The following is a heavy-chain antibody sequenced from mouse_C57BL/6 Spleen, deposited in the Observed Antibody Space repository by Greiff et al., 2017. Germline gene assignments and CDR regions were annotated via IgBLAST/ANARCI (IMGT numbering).Heavy chain of an antibody. CDR3: AALWSLEYFDY. CDR2: IHPNSGST. Sequence: QVQLQQPGAELVKPGASVKLSCKASGYTFTSYWMHWVKQRPGQGLEWIGMIHPNSGSTNYNEKFKSKATLTVDKSSSTAYMQLSSLTSEDSAVYYCAALWSLEYFDYWGQGTTLTVSS. CDR1: GYTFTSYW. J-gene: IGHJ2*01. V-gene: IGHV1-64*01. D-gene: IGHD1-1*02.